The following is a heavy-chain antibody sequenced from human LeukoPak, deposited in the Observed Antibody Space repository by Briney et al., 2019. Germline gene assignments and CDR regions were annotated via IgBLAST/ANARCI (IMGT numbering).Heavy chain of an antibody. CDR2: IYTSGST. J-gene: IGHJ4*02. CDR1: GGSISSYY. Sequence: PSETLSLTCTVSGGSISSYYWSWIRQPAGKGLEWIGRIYTSGSTNYNPSLKSRVTMSVDTSENQFSLKLSSVTAADTAVYYCARESHVLYSSGWHRFVDYWGQGTLVTVSS. CDR3: ARESHVLYSSGWHRFVDY. D-gene: IGHD6-19*01. V-gene: IGHV4-4*07.